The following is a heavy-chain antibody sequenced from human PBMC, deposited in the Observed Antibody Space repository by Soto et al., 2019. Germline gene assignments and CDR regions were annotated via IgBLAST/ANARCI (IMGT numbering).Heavy chain of an antibody. Sequence: QVQLVQSGAEVKKPGSSVKVSCKASGGTFSSYTISWVRQAPGQGLEWMGRIIPILGIANYAQKFQGRVTITADKSTSTAYMELSSLRSEDTAVYYCARGEVGGYCSSTSCYAFDIWGQGPMVTVSS. CDR1: GGTFSSYT. V-gene: IGHV1-69*02. J-gene: IGHJ3*02. CDR3: ARGEVGGYCSSTSCYAFDI. CDR2: IIPILGIA. D-gene: IGHD2-2*01.